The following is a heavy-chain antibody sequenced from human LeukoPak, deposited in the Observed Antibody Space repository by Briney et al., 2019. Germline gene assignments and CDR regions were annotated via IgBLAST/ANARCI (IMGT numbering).Heavy chain of an antibody. V-gene: IGHV4-39*01. D-gene: IGHD2-21*01. CDR1: GGSISSSSYY. CDR3: ARLYCGGDCYSRGYYYMDV. CDR2: IYYSGST. J-gene: IGHJ6*03. Sequence: SETLSLTCTFSGGSISSSSYYWGWIRQPPGKWLEWIGSIYYSGSTYYNPSLKSRVTISVDTSKNQFSLKLSSVTAADTAVYYCARLYCGGDCYSRGYYYMDVWGKGTTVTVSS.